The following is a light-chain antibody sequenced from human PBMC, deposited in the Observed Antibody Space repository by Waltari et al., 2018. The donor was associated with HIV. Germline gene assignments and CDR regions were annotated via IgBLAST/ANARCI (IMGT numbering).Light chain of an antibody. CDR3: HQYSSSPHT. CDR1: QTVLNSANNQEY. V-gene: IGKV4-1*01. CDR2: WAS. J-gene: IGKJ2*01. Sequence: DIVMTQSPDSLAVSLGATATIDCKSSQTVLNSANNQEYIAWYQKKPGQPPSLLISWASTRQSGVPDRFSGSGSVTDFTLTISSLQAEDVAIYYCHQYSSSPHTFGQGTKLEI.